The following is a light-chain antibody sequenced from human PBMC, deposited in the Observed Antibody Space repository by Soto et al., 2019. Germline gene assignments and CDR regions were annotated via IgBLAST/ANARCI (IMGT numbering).Light chain of an antibody. CDR2: GAF. Sequence: EIVMTQSPPTLSVSRGESATLSCWASQSISSKVAWYHLRPDQAPRLLRYGAFTMDTGVPSRFSGGGTGTAFTLTITSLLSEALAVYYGQPHHTWPPLSSDRETKV. CDR1: QSISSK. CDR3: QPHHTWPPLS. J-gene: IGKJ4*01. V-gene: IGKV3-15*01.